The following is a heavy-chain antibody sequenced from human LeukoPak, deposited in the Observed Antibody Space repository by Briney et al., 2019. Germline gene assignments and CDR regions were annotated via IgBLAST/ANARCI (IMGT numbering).Heavy chain of an antibody. CDR3: ARSLKSIVGATGWRFNFDY. Sequence: GASVKVSCKASGGTFSSYAISWVRQAPGQGLEWMGGIIPIFGTANYAQKFQGRVTITTDESTSTAYMELSNLRSEDTAVYYCARSLKSIVGATGWRFNFDYWGQGTLVTVSS. CDR1: GGTFSSYA. CDR2: IIPIFGTA. D-gene: IGHD1-26*01. V-gene: IGHV1-69*05. J-gene: IGHJ4*02.